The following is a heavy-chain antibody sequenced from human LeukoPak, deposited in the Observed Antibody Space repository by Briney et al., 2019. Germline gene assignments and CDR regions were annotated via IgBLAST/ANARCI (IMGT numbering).Heavy chain of an antibody. J-gene: IGHJ6*02. D-gene: IGHD3-10*01. Sequence: ASVKVSCTSSGGTGSSYAISWVRQAPGQGLEWMGRIIPILGIANYAQKFQGRVTITAVKSTSTAYMELSSLRSEDTAVYYCARQYYYGSGSYYYYYGMDVWGQGTTVTVSS. CDR2: IIPILGIA. CDR1: GGTGSSYA. CDR3: ARQYYYGSGSYYYYYGMDV. V-gene: IGHV1-69*04.